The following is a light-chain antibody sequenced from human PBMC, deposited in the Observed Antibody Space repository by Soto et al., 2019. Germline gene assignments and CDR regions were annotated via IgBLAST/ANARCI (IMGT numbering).Light chain of an antibody. CDR1: QRISDW. CDR3: QQYNSYSPEWT. V-gene: IGKV1-5*03. Sequence: DIQMTQSPSTLSASVGDRVTITCRASQRISDWLAWYQQKPGKAPKLLIYKASGLESGVPSRFNGSGSGTEFTLTISSLQPDDFATYYCQQYNSYSPEWTFGQGTKVDIK. CDR2: KAS. J-gene: IGKJ1*01.